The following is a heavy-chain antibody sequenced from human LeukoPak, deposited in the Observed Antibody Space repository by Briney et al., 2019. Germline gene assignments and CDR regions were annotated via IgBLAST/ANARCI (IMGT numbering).Heavy chain of an antibody. J-gene: IGHJ4*02. CDR1: GFTFSSYA. V-gene: IGHV3-30-3*01. CDR3: ARARDYGGYFDY. D-gene: IGHD4-17*01. CDR2: ISYDGSNK. Sequence: PGGSLRLSCAASGFTFSSYAMHWVRQAPGKGLEWVAVISYDGSNKYYADSVKGRFTISRDNSKNTLYLQMNSLRAEDTAVYYCARARDYGGYFDYWGQGTLVTVSS.